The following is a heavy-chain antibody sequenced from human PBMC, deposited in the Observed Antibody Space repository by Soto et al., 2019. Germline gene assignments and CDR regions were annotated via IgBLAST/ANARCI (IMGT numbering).Heavy chain of an antibody. J-gene: IGHJ4*02. V-gene: IGHV4-38-2*01. CDR1: NFSLMKEYY. CDR2: IHQSGSP. D-gene: IGHD3-10*01. CDR3: ARGAPRGIIHDFDS. Sequence: SETLSLTCAVRNFSLMKEYYWGWARQPPGKGLEWIGSIHQSGSPYYNPSLKSRLTISIDLSKKQFSLRLSSVTAADTAVHYCARGAPRGIIHDFDSWGQGSLVTVSS.